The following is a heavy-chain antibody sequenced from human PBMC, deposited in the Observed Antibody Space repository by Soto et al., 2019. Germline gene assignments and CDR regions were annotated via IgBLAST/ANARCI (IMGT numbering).Heavy chain of an antibody. D-gene: IGHD6-19*01. J-gene: IGHJ4*02. V-gene: IGHV3-23*01. CDR2: VSAIGTST. CDR1: GFTFITCA. CDR3: AKALGSSGWYIDY. Sequence: GGSLRLSCAASGFTFITCAMSWVRQAPGKGLEWVSGVSAIGTSTYYADSVKGRFTISRDNSKNTLYLQMNSLRDEDTAVYYCAKALGSSGWYIDYWGQGTLVTVSS.